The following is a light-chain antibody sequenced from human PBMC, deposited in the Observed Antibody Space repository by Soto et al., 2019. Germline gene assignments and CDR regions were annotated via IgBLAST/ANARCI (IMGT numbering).Light chain of an antibody. CDR2: NVS. CDR3: MQNTHWPRT. V-gene: IGKV2-30*01. CDR1: QALVYGDGNTY. J-gene: IGKJ1*01. Sequence: DVVLTQSPLSLPVTLGQPASISCTSSQALVYGDGNTYLIWVQQRPGQSPRGLIYNVSRRDSGVPARFSGSGSRSDFSLKISSVEAEDVGIYYCMQNTHWPRTFGQGTKVEIK.